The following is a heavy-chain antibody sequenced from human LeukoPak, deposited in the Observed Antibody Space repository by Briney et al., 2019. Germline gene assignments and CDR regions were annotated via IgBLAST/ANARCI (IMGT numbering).Heavy chain of an antibody. CDR1: GYTFTYYY. V-gene: IGHV1-2*02. CDR3: ARDGACSSASCQNFDY. D-gene: IGHD2-2*01. CDR2: INPNSGDT. Sequence: ASVKVSCKASGYTFTYYYMPWVRQAPGHGLEWMGWINPNSGDTIFAQKFQGRVTMTRDTSISTAYLELSRLTSDDTAVYYCARDGACSSASCQNFDYWGQGTLVTVSS. J-gene: IGHJ4*02.